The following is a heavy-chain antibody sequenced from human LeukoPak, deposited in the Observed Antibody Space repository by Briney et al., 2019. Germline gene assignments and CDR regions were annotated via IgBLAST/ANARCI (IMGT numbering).Heavy chain of an antibody. CDR1: GFTFSDYY. J-gene: IGHJ6*02. D-gene: IGHD2-8*01. Sequence: PGGSLRLSCAASGFTFSDYYMSWIRQAPGKGLEWVSYISSSGRIIYYADSVKGRFTISRDNAKNSLFLQMNSLSAEDTAVYYCASVHYYGMEVWGQGTTVTVSS. CDR3: ASVHYYGMEV. V-gene: IGHV3-11*01. CDR2: ISSSGRII.